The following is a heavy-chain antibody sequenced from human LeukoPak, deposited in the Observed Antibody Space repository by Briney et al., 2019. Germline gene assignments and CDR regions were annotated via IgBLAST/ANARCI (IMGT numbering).Heavy chain of an antibody. J-gene: IGHJ6*04. CDR2: IYPGDSDT. Sequence: GESLRISCKGSGYSFTSYWFGWVRQMPGKGLEWMGIIYPGDSDTRYSPSFQGQVTISADKSTSTAYLQWRSLKASDTAMYYCARAPAHYGVYGMDVWGKGTTVTVSS. CDR1: GYSFTSYW. V-gene: IGHV5-51*01. D-gene: IGHD4-17*01. CDR3: ARAPAHYGVYGMDV.